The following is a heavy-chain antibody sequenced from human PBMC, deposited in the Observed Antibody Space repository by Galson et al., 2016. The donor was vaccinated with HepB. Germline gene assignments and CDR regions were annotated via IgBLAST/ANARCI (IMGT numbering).Heavy chain of an antibody. CDR1: GFTFGDYS. Sequence: SLRLSCAASGFTFGDYSMSWFRQAPGKGLEWVGFVRSKAYGGTTEYAASVKGRFTISRDDSKSIAYLQMDSLKTEDTAVYFCTRVPTGLVLERGMDVWGQGTTVTVSS. V-gene: IGHV3-49*03. J-gene: IGHJ6*02. CDR2: VRSKAYGGTT. CDR3: TRVPTGLVLERGMDV. D-gene: IGHD6-13*01.